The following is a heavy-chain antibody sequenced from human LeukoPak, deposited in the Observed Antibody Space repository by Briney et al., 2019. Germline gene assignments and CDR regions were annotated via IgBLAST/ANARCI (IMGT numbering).Heavy chain of an antibody. V-gene: IGHV3-33*06. CDR1: GFTFSSYG. Sequence: PGGSLRLSCAASGFTFSSYGMYWVRQAPGKGLEWVAVIWYDGSNKHYADSVKGRFTISRDNSKNTLYLQMNSLRVEDTAVYYCAKSPPADDAVDQGNFDYWGQGTLVTVSS. CDR2: IWYDGSNK. J-gene: IGHJ4*02. D-gene: IGHD6-19*01. CDR3: AKSPPADDAVDQGNFDY.